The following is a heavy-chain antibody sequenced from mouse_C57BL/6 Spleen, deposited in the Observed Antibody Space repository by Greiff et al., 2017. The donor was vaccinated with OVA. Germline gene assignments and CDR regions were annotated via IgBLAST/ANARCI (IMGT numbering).Heavy chain of an antibody. CDR3: ARGQDGVDY. D-gene: IGHD2-3*01. Sequence: VQLQQPGAELVMPGASVKLSCKASGYTFTSYWMHWVKQRPGQGLEWIGEIDPSDSYTNYNQKFKGKSTLTVDKSSSTAYMQLSSLTSEDSAVYYCARGQDGVDYWGQGTTLTVSS. J-gene: IGHJ2*01. V-gene: IGHV1-69*01. CDR2: IDPSDSYT. CDR1: GYTFTSYW.